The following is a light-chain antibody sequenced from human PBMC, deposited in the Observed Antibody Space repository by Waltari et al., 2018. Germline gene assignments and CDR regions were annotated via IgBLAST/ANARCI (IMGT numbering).Light chain of an antibody. CDR2: EVT. Sequence: YQLQPGHAPILILYEVTKRPSVVSSIFSGSKSGNTASLTISGLQAEDEADFYCCTFAGYGIYVFGTGPVVTVL. J-gene: IGLJ1*01. V-gene: IGLV2-23*02. CDR3: CTFAGYGIYV.